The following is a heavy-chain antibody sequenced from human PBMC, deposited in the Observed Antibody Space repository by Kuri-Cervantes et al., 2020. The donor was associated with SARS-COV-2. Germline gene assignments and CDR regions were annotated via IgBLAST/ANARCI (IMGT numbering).Heavy chain of an antibody. D-gene: IGHD3-3*01. V-gene: IGHV4-34*01. CDR3: ARGFSELYYDFWSGYSELFDP. CDR1: GGSFSGYY. CDR2: INHSGST. Sequence: GSLRLSCAVYGGSFSGYYWSWIRQPPGKGLEWIGEINHSGSTNYNPSLKSRVTISVDTSKNQFSLKLSSVTATDTAVYYCARGFSELYYDFWSGYSELFDPWGQGTLVTVSS. J-gene: IGHJ5*02.